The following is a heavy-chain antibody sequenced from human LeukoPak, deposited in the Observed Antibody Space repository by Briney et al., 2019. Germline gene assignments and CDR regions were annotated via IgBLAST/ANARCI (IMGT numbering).Heavy chain of an antibody. D-gene: IGHD5-18*01. CDR3: ARESGGRYSFGPWFFDL. J-gene: IGHJ4*02. V-gene: IGHV3-48*02. CDR2: ISSSGGTI. Sequence: PGGSLRLSCAASGFIFSAFRMNWVRQAPGKGLEWVSYISSSGGTIYYTDSVEGRFTISRDNARNSLDLQMNSLRDEDTAVYYYARESGGRYSFGPWFFDLWGQGTLVTVSS. CDR1: GFIFSAFR.